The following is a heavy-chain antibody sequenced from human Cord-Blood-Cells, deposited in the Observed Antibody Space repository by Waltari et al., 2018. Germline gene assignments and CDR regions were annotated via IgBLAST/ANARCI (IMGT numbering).Heavy chain of an antibody. CDR2: IYTSGST. D-gene: IGHD2-2*01. V-gene: IGHV4-4*07. CDR3: ARGSRLSAAAFYYFDY. J-gene: IGHJ4*02. Sequence: QVQLQESGPGLVKPSETLSLTCTVSGGSISSYYWSWIRQPAGKGLEWIGRIYTSGSTNYNPSLKSRVTMSVDTSKNQFSRKLSSVTAADTAVYYCARGSRLSAAAFYYFDYWGQGTLVTVSS. CDR1: GGSISSYY.